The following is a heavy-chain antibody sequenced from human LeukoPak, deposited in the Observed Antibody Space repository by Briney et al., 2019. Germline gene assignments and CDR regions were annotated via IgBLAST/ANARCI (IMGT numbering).Heavy chain of an antibody. CDR3: AKGVRIVGATPFDY. J-gene: IGHJ4*02. Sequence: GGSLRLSCAASGFTFSSYAMSWVRQAPGKGLEWVSAISGSGGSTYYADSVKGRFTISRDNAKNTLYLQMNSLRAEDTAVYYCAKGVRIVGATPFDYWGQGTLVTVSS. V-gene: IGHV3-23*01. CDR1: GFTFSSYA. D-gene: IGHD1-26*01. CDR2: ISGSGGST.